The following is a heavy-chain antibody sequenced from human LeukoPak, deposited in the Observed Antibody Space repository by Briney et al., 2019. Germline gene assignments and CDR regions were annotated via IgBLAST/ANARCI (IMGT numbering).Heavy chain of an antibody. V-gene: IGHV3-30-3*01. CDR3: ARAGRKYCSGGSCYYGMDV. D-gene: IGHD2-15*01. CDR2: TSYDGSNK. CDR1: GFTFSSYA. Sequence: GRSLRLSCAASGFTFSSYAMHWVRQAPGKGLEWVAVTSYDGSNKYYADSVKGRFTISRDNSKNTLYLQMNSLRAEDTAVYYCARAGRKYCSGGSCYYGMDVWGQGTTVTVSS. J-gene: IGHJ6*02.